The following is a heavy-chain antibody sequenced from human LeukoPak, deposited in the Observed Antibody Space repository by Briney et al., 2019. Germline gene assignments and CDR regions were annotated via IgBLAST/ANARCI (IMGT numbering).Heavy chain of an antibody. Sequence: SVKVSCKASGGTFSSYAISWVRQAPGQGLEWMGRIIPILGIANYAQKFQGRVTITADKSTSTAYMELSSLRSEDTAVYYCARSDYGDYIVDYYYGMDVWGQGTTVTVSS. CDR1: GGTFSSYA. CDR2: IIPILGIA. J-gene: IGHJ6*02. V-gene: IGHV1-69*04. CDR3: ARSDYGDYIVDYYYGMDV. D-gene: IGHD4-17*01.